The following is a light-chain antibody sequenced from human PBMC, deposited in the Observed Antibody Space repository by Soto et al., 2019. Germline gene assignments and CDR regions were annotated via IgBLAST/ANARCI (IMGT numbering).Light chain of an antibody. CDR3: IQYNSYPWT. Sequence: DIEMTQSPSSLSASVGDRVIISCRASQGIRNDLGWYQHKPGKAPKRLVHTASSLQDGVPSRFSGSGSGTEFTLPISSLQPEDFATYYCIQYNSYPWTFGQGTKVEIK. J-gene: IGKJ1*01. CDR2: TAS. V-gene: IGKV1-17*01. CDR1: QGIRND.